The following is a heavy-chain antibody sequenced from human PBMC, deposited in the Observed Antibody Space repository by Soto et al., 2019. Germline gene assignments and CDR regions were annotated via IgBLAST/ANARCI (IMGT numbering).Heavy chain of an antibody. CDR2: ISGSGGST. CDR1: GFTFSSYA. CDR3: AKGTVDTAMAGKDFFDY. Sequence: PGGSLRLSCAASGFTFSSYAMSWVRQAPGKGLEWVSAISGSGGSTYYADSVKGRFTISRDNSKNTLYLQMNSLRAEDTAVYYCAKGTVDTAMAGKDFFDYWGQGTLVTVSS. J-gene: IGHJ4*02. D-gene: IGHD5-18*01. V-gene: IGHV3-23*01.